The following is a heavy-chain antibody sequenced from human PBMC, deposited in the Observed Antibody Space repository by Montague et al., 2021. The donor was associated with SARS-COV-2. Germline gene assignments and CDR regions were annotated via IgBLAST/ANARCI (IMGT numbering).Heavy chain of an antibody. CDR2: IWYDGSNK. D-gene: IGHD3-22*01. CDR3: AAQITMIDYAFDI. CDR1: GFTFSSYG. V-gene: IGHV3-33*01. J-gene: IGHJ3*02. Sequence: SLRLSCAAPGFTFSSYGMHWVRQAPGKGLEWVAVIWYDGSNKYYADSVKRRFTISRDNSKNTLYLQMNSLRAEDTAVYYCAAQITMIDYAFDIWGQGTMVTVSS.